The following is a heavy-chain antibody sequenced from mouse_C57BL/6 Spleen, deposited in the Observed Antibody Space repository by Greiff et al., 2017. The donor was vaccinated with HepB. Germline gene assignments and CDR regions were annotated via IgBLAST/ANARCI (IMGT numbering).Heavy chain of an antibody. CDR1: GFTFSDYG. D-gene: IGHD3-1*01. CDR2: ISSGSSTI. J-gene: IGHJ1*03. V-gene: IGHV5-17*01. Sequence: DVQLQESGGGLVKPGGSLKLSCAASGFTFSDYGMHWVRQAPEKGLKWVAYISSGSSTIYYADTVKGRFTISRDNAKNTLFLQMTSLRSEDTAMYYCARRGARGGLWYFDVWGTGTTVTVSS. CDR3: ARRGARGGLWYFDV.